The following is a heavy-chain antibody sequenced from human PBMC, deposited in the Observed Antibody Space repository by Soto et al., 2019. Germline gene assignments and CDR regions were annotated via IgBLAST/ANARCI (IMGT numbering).Heavy chain of an antibody. CDR1: GFTFSSYA. V-gene: IGHV3-30-3*01. D-gene: IGHD5-18*01. J-gene: IGHJ3*02. CDR2: ISYDGSNK. Sequence: GGSLRLSCAASGFTFSSYAMHWVRQAPGKGLEWVAVISYDGSNKYYADSVKGRFTISRDNSKNTLYLQMNSLRAEDTAVYYCAREGQLWLSRGAFDIWGQGTMVTVSS. CDR3: AREGQLWLSRGAFDI.